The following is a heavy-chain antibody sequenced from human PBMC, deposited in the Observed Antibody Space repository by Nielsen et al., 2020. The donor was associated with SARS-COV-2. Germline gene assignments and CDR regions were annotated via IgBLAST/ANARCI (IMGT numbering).Heavy chain of an antibody. V-gene: IGHV3-53*01. CDR3: AKHITTETTFYGMDV. CDR2: IYISGGT. J-gene: IGHJ6*02. D-gene: IGHD4-11*01. Sequence: GEPLKISCAASGFNVSSHYMSWVRQAPGKGLDWVSLIYISGGTYYADSVKGRFIVSRDNSTNTVYLQMNSLRAEDTAIYYCAKHITTETTFYGMDVWGQGTTVTVS. CDR1: GFNVSSHY.